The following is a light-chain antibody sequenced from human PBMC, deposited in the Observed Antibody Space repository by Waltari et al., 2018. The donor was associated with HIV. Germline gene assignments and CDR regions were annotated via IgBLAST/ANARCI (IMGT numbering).Light chain of an antibody. Sequence: HSVLTQPPSASGTPGQRVTISCSGSSSNIESNYVYWYHQLPGTAPKLLLYRNNPRASGVPDRYSGSKSGTSASLAISGLRSEDEADYYCAAWGNSLSLLFGGGTKLTVL. J-gene: IGLJ2*01. CDR2: RNN. CDR1: SSNIESNY. CDR3: AAWGNSLSLL. V-gene: IGLV1-47*01.